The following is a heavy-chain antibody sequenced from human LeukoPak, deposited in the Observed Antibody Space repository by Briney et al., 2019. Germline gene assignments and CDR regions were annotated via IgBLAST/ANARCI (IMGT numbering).Heavy chain of an antibody. CDR3: ARGVGYYDSSGYIDY. D-gene: IGHD3-22*01. J-gene: IGHJ4*02. CDR1: GFTFSSYS. Sequence: PGGSLRLSCAASGFTFSSYSMNWVRQAPGKGLEWVSSISSSSSYIYYADSVKGRFTISRDNAQNSLYLQMNSLRAEDTAVYYCARGVGYYDSSGYIDYWGQGTLVTVSS. V-gene: IGHV3-21*01. CDR2: ISSSSSYI.